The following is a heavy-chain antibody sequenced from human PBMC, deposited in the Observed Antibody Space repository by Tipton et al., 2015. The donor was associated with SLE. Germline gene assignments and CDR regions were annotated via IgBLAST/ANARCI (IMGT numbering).Heavy chain of an antibody. J-gene: IGHJ5*02. CDR3: AKYEVGSVDP. V-gene: IGHV4-61*02. D-gene: IGHD1-26*01. Sequence: TLSLTCTVSGRSISSGSYFWSWIRQPAGKGLEWIGRIYPSGSTNYNPSLKRRVTVSVDTSKNQFSLSLTSVTAADTAVYYCAKYEVGSVDPWGQGILVTVSS. CDR1: GRSISSGSYF. CDR2: IYPSGST.